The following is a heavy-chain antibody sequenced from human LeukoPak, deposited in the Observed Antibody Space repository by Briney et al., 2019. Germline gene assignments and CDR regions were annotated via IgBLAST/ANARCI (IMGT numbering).Heavy chain of an antibody. CDR2: IIPIFGTA. J-gene: IGHJ5*02. CDR3: ARRITMVRGVIEGGNWFDP. CDR1: GGTFSSYA. V-gene: IGHV1-69*13. Sequence: ASVKVPCKGSGGTFSSYAISWVRQAPGQGLEWLGGIIPIFGTANYAQKFQGRVTITADESTSTAYMELSSLRSEDTAVYYCARRITMVRGVIEGGNWFDPWGQGTLVTVSS. D-gene: IGHD3-10*01.